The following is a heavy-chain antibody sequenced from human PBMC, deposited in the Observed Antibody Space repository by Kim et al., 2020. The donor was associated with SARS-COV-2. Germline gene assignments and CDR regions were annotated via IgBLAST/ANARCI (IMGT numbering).Heavy chain of an antibody. CDR1: GGSFSGYY. V-gene: IGHV4-34*01. D-gene: IGHD6-13*01. CDR2: INHSGST. CDR3: ARGILVSGYSNSRGWNY. Sequence: SETLSLTCAVYGGSFSGYYWGWIRQPPGKGLEWIGEINHSGSTNYSPSLKSRVTISVDTSKNQFSLKLSSVTAADTAVYYCARGILVSGYSNSRGWNYCGQGTLVTVSS. J-gene: IGHJ4*02.